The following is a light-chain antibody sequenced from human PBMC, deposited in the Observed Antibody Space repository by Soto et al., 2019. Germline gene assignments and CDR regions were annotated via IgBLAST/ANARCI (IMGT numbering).Light chain of an antibody. CDR1: QSVSSW. J-gene: IGKJ2*01. CDR3: QQYHSYSYT. V-gene: IGKV1-5*03. Sequence: DIQMTQSPSTLSASVGDRVTITCRASQSVSSWVAWYQQKPGKAPKLLIYKASDLESGVPSRFSGSGSGTEFTLTISSLQPDDFATYYCQQYHSYSYTFGQGTKLDIK. CDR2: KAS.